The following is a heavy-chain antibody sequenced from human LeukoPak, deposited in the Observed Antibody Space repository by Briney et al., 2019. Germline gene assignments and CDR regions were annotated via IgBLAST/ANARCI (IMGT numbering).Heavy chain of an antibody. CDR1: GGTFSSYA. D-gene: IGHD2-21*01. J-gene: IGHJ4*02. CDR3: ARDLYESRYCGGDCYFGY. Sequence: AASVKDSCKASGGTFSSYAISWVRQAPGQGLEWMGGIIPIFGTANYAQKFQGRVTITADESTSTAYMELSSLRSEDTAVYYCARDLYESRYCGGDCYFGYWGQGTLVTVSS. CDR2: IIPIFGTA. V-gene: IGHV1-69*13.